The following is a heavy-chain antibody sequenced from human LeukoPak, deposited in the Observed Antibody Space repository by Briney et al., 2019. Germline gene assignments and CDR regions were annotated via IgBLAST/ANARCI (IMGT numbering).Heavy chain of an antibody. CDR2: INHSGST. CDR3: AARYDYIWGSHRYGFDY. Sequence: SETLSLTCAVYGGSFSGYYWSWIRQPPGKGLEWIGEINHSGSTNYNPSLKSRVTISVDTSKNQFSLKLSSVTAADTAVYYCAARYDYIWGSHRYGFDYWGQGTLVTVSS. J-gene: IGHJ4*02. D-gene: IGHD3-16*02. CDR1: GGSFSGYY. V-gene: IGHV4-34*01.